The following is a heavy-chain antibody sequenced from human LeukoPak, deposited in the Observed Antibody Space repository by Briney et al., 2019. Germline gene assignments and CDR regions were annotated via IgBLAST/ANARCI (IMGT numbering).Heavy chain of an antibody. CDR3: SRDRSVGLDL. CDR2: ISTMSNYI. J-gene: IGHJ5*02. V-gene: IGHV3-21*01. Sequence: GGSLRLSCAASGFDFSTYAINWVRQAPGKGLEWVSSISTMSNYIFYGDSVKGRFTISRDNAKNSVYLQMNSLRPEDTAVYYCSRDRSVGLDLWGQGTLVTVSS. D-gene: IGHD2-2*03. CDR1: GFDFSTYA.